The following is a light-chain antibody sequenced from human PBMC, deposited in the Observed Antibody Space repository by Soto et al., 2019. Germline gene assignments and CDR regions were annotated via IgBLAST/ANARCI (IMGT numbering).Light chain of an antibody. V-gene: IGKV4-1*01. J-gene: IGKJ4*02. CDR2: WAS. CDR1: QSVLYSSNNKNY. CDR3: QQYSTPPLT. Sequence: DIVMTQSPDSLAVSLGERATINCKSSQSVLYSSNNKNYLAWYQQKPGQPPKLLIYWASTRESGVPDRISGSGSGTDFTLTIIGLQAEDVAVYYCQQYSTPPLTFGGGTKVEI.